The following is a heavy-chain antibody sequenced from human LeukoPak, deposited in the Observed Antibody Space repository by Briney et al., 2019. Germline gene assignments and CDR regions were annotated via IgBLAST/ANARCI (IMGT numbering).Heavy chain of an antibody. CDR1: GFIFNRHT. V-gene: IGHV3-30*04. CDR2: ISDDGTNK. CDR3: AREFFDSFARMVASGSPLDF. D-gene: IGHD3-9*01. J-gene: IGHJ4*02. Sequence: PGGSLRLSCAASGFIFNRHTMYWVRQAPGKGLEWVAMISDDGTNKDHAEPVKGRFTISRDNSKNRLYLQMHSLRLEDTAVYFCAREFFDSFARMVASGSPLDFWGQGTLVTVSS.